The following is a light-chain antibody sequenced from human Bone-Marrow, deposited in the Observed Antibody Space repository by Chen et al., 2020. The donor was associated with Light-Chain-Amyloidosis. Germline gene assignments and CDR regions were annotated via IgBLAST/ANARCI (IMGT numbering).Light chain of an antibody. CDR1: NIGSTS. J-gene: IGLJ3*02. CDR3: QVWDRSSDRPV. V-gene: IGLV3-21*02. Sequence: SYVLTQPSSVSVAPGQTATIACGGNNIGSTSVHWYQQTPGQAPLLVVYDDSDRPSGSPARLYGSNSGNPATLASSRVEAGDEADYYCQVWDRSSDRPVFGGGTKLTVL. CDR2: DDS.